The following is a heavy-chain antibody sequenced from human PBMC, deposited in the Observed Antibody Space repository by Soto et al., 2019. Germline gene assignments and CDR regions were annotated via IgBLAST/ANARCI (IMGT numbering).Heavy chain of an antibody. CDR1: GFTFSNAW. J-gene: IGHJ4*02. CDR2: IKSKTDGGTT. CDR3: TTDNAVLDGSGSYYSYFDY. D-gene: IGHD3-10*01. V-gene: IGHV3-15*07. Sequence: GGSLRLSCAASGFTFSNAWMNWVRQAPGKGLEWVGRIKSKTDGGTTDYAAPVKGRFTISRDDSKKTLYLQMNSLKTEDTAVYYCTTDNAVLDGSGSYYSYFDYWGQGTLVTVSS.